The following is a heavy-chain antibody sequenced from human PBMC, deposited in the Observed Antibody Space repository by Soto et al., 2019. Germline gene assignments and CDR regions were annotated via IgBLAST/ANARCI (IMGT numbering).Heavy chain of an antibody. J-gene: IGHJ6*02. V-gene: IGHV6-1*01. Sequence: SQTLSLTCAISGDSVSSNSAAWNWIRQSPSRGLEWLGRTYYRSKWYNDYAVSVKSRITINPXXXXXXXXXQLNSVTPEDTAVYYCARGVYGGERGGYYYGMDVWGQGTTVTVSS. D-gene: IGHD2-21*01. CDR3: ARGVYGGERGGYYYGMDV. CDR1: GDSVSSNSAA. CDR2: TYYRSKWYN.